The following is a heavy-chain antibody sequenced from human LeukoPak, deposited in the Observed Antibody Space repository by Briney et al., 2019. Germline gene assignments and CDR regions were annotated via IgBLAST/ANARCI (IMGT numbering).Heavy chain of an antibody. CDR3: ASHYGDYSFFDY. D-gene: IGHD4-17*01. CDR1: GFTFSSYW. Sequence: GGSLRLSCAASGFTFSSYWMSWVRQAPGKGLEWVANIKQDGSEKYYVDSVKGRFTLSRDNAKNSLYLQMNSLRAEDTAVYYCASHYGDYSFFDYWGQGTLVTVSS. CDR2: IKQDGSEK. J-gene: IGHJ4*02. V-gene: IGHV3-7*02.